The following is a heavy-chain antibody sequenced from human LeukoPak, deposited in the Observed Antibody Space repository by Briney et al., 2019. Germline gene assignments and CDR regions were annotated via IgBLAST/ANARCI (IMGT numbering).Heavy chain of an antibody. D-gene: IGHD4-23*01. CDR1: GFTFSSYS. J-gene: IGHJ4*02. V-gene: IGHV3-21*01. CDR3: ARDYGGSSPFDY. Sequence: KTGGSLRLSCAASGFTFSSYSMNWVRQAPGKGLEWVSSISSSSSYIYYADSVKGRFTISRDNANNSLYLQMNSLRAEDTAVYYCARDYGGSSPFDYWGQGTLITVSS. CDR2: ISSSSSYI.